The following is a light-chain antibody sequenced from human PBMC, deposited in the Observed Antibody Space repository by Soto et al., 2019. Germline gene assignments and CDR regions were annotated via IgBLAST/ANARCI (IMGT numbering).Light chain of an antibody. CDR2: AAS. V-gene: IGKV1-39*01. CDR3: QQSFSKFLYT. CDR1: QTISNW. J-gene: IGKJ2*01. Sequence: DIQMTQSPSTLSASVGDRVTITCRASQTISNWLAWYQVKPGKAPKLLIYAASSLQSGVPSRFSGSGSGTDFTLTISSLQPEDFATYYCQQSFSKFLYTFGQGTKVDIK.